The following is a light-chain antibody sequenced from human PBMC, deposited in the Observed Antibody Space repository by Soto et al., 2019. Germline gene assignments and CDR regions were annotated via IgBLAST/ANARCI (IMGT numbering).Light chain of an antibody. CDR1: QSVSSN. J-gene: IGKJ5*01. CDR3: QQRSNWPPSIT. V-gene: IGKV3-15*01. Sequence: EIVLTQSPGTLSLSPGERATLSCRASQSVSSNLAWYQQKPGQAPRLLIYGASTRATGIPARFSGSGSGTEFTLNISSLQSEDFAVYYCQQRSNWPPSITFGQGTRLEIK. CDR2: GAS.